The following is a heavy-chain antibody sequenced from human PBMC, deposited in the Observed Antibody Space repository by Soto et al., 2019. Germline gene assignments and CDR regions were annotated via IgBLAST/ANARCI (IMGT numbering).Heavy chain of an antibody. V-gene: IGHV1-18*01. D-gene: IGHD2-15*01. CDR1: SYTFISYA. J-gene: IGHJ6*02. CDR2: ISVYNGHT. CDR3: ATGEQYCSGVSCPYGMDV. Sequence: ASVKVSCKPSSYTFISYAVTWVRQAPGQGLEWMVWISVYNGHTNYAQKFQGRVTMTTDTSTSTAYMELRSLRFDDTAVYYCATGEQYCSGVSCPYGMDVGGQGTTVTVSS.